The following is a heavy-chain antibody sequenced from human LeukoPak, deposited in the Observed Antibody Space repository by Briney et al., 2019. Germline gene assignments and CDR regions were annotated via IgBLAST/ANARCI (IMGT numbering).Heavy chain of an antibody. Sequence: SSEILSLTCTVPGGSISSSSYSWGWLRQPPGKGLEWIGTIYYSGTTYYNPSLKSRVTISVDTSKNQFSLRLSSVTAADTAVFYCARLDFYNWFDPWGQGTVVTVSS. CDR3: ARLDFYNWFDP. J-gene: IGHJ5*02. CDR2: IYYSGTT. D-gene: IGHD3-3*01. V-gene: IGHV4-39*01. CDR1: GGSISSSSYS.